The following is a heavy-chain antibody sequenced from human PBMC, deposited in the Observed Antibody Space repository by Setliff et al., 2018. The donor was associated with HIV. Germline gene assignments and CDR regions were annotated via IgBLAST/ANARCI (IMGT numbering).Heavy chain of an antibody. CDR1: GFTFSSYT. J-gene: IGHJ4*02. Sequence: GALRLSCAASGFTFSSYTMNWVRQAPGKGLEWVSSISSSSYYIYYADSVKGRFTISRDNAKNSLFLQTNSLRAEDTAVYYCASIELAAMVPVDYWGQGTLVTVSS. V-gene: IGHV3-21*01. CDR2: ISSSSYYI. D-gene: IGHD5-18*01. CDR3: ASIELAAMVPVDY.